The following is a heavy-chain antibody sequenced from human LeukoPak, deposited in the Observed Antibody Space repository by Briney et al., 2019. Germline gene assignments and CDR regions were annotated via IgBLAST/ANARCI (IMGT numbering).Heavy chain of an antibody. Sequence: GGSLRLSCAASGFTFSSYWMTWVRQAPGKGLEWVANIKQDGSEKYYVDSVKGRFTISRDNSKNTLYLQMNSLRAEDTAVYYCAKFGYSGYDFVSNWFDPWGQGTLVTVSS. CDR1: GFTFSSYW. CDR3: AKFGYSGYDFVSNWFDP. D-gene: IGHD5-12*01. J-gene: IGHJ5*02. CDR2: IKQDGSEK. V-gene: IGHV3-7*03.